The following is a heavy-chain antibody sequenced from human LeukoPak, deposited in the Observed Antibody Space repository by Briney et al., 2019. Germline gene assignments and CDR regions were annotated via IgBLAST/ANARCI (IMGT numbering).Heavy chain of an antibody. V-gene: IGHV3-30*02. CDR1: GFTFSSHG. CDR2: IRNDGSDK. Sequence: PGGSLRLSCGASGFTFSSHGMHWVRQAPGRGLEWVAFIRNDGSDKYYADSVKGRFTISRDNSKNTLSVQMNSLRAQDTAVYYCVRDADWSFDYWGQGTLLTVSS. D-gene: IGHD3-9*01. J-gene: IGHJ4*02. CDR3: VRDADWSFDY.